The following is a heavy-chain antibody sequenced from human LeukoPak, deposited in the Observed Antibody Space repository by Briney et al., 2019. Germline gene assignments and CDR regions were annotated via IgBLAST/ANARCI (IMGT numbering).Heavy chain of an antibody. D-gene: IGHD1-26*01. V-gene: IGHV3-15*01. J-gene: IGHJ4*02. CDR1: GFIFKNAW. CDR3: VTRISGVAY. Sequence: PGGSLRLSCAAFGFIFKNAWMTWVRQARGKGLEWVGRVKSKTDGETTDYTAPVKGRFIVSRDDSKNTLFLEMNSLKTEDTAVYFCVTRISGVAYWGQGTLVTVSS. CDR2: VKSKTDGETT.